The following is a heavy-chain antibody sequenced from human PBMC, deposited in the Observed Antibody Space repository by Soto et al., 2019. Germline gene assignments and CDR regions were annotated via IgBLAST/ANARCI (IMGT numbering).Heavy chain of an antibody. CDR1: GGSISSGGYY. CDR2: IYYSGST. Sequence: SETLSLTCTVSGGSISSGGYYWSWIRQHPGKGLEWIGYIYYSGSTYYNQSLKSRDTISVDTSKNQFSLKLSSVNAAVMAIYYCTRGGDPYKTGHWGQGTLVTVSS. CDR3: TRGGDPYKTGH. V-gene: IGHV4-31*03. J-gene: IGHJ4*02. D-gene: IGHD2-21*01.